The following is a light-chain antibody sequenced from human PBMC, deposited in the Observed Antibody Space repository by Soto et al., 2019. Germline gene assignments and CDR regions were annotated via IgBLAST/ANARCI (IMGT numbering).Light chain of an antibody. CDR3: SSYTSSSSWV. Sequence: QSALTQPASVSGSPGQSITISCTGTSSDVGGYNYLSWYQQYPGKVPKLMIYDVSNRPSGVSNRVSGSKSGNTASLTISGLQAEDEADYYCSSYTSSSSWVFGGGTKLTVL. V-gene: IGLV2-14*01. CDR1: SSDVGGYNY. CDR2: DVS. J-gene: IGLJ3*02.